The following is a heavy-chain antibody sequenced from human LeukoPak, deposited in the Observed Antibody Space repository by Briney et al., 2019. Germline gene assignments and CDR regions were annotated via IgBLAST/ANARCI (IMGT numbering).Heavy chain of an antibody. CDR1: GGTFSSYT. J-gene: IGHJ4*02. CDR3: ASGPSYSGSNEYFDS. CDR2: INTNTGNP. D-gene: IGHD1-26*01. Sequence: ASVKVSCKASGGTFSSYTMNWVRQAPGQELEWMGWINTNTGNPTYAQDYTGRFVFSLDTSVSTTYLQISRLKAEDTAVYYCASGPSYSGSNEYFDSWGQGTLVTVSS. V-gene: IGHV7-4-1*02.